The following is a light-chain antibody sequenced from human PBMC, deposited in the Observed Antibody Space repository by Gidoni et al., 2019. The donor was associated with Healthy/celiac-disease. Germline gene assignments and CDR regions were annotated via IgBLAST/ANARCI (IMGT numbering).Light chain of an antibody. Sequence: DIVMNQSPDSLAVSLGERATINCKSSQSVLYSSNNKNYLAWYQQKPVQPPKLLIYWASTRDSGVPDRFSGSGSGTDFTLTISSLQAEDVAVYYCQQYYSTPTFGQGTRLEIK. V-gene: IGKV4-1*01. CDR1: QSVLYSSNNKNY. CDR2: WAS. CDR3: QQYYSTPT. J-gene: IGKJ5*01.